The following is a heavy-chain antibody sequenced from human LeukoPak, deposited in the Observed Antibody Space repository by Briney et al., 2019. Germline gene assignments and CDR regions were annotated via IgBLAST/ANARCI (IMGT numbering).Heavy chain of an antibody. CDR1: GFTFSSYW. J-gene: IGHJ4*02. CDR3: ARNDIVVVPAASNQYYFDY. Sequence: GGSLRLSCAASGFTFSSYWMSWVRQAPGKGLEWVANIKQDGSEKYYVDSVKGRFTISRDNAKNSLYLQMNSLRAEGTAVYYCARNDIVVVPAASNQYYFDYWGQGTLVTVSS. CDR2: IKQDGSEK. V-gene: IGHV3-7*01. D-gene: IGHD2-2*01.